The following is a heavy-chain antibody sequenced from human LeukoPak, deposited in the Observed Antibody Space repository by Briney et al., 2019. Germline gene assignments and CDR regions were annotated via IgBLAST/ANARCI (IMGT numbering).Heavy chain of an antibody. J-gene: IGHJ4*02. Sequence: PGTSLRLSCAASGFTFRNYGMHWVRQAPSKGLEWVASIRTDGGEKYPADPVQGRFSISRDNSKNTLYLQMDSLRAEDTALYYCARIGYSTSWANFDYWGQGTLVTVSS. V-gene: IGHV3-33*01. CDR1: GFTFRNYG. D-gene: IGHD6-13*01. CDR2: IRTDGGEK. CDR3: ARIGYSTSWANFDY.